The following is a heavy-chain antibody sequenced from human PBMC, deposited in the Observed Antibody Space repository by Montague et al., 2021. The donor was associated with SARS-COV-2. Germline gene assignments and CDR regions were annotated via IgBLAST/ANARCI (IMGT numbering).Heavy chain of an antibody. CDR3: VRDRVRAAAGTRYYFDY. CDR1: GFTFSSYG. Sequence: SLRLSCAASGFTFSSYGMHWVRQAPGKGLEWVAVMWYDGSNKYYADSVKGRFTISRDNSKNTLYLQMNSLRAEDTAVYYCVRDRVRAAAGTRYYFDYWGQGTLVTVSS. V-gene: IGHV3-33*01. J-gene: IGHJ4*02. D-gene: IGHD6-13*01. CDR2: MWYDGSNK.